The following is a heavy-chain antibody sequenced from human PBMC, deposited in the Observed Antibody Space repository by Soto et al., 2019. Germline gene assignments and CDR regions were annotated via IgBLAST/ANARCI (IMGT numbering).Heavy chain of an antibody. V-gene: IGHV3-21*01. CDR2: ISSFSNYM. Sequence: GGSLRLSCAVSGFTFNSYSMNWVRQAPGKGLEWVSSISSFSNYMYYTDSVKGRFTISRDNSKNTLYLQMNSLRAEDTAVYYCAKDSVDFHYYYYGMDVWGQGTTVTVSS. J-gene: IGHJ6*02. CDR1: GFTFNSYS. CDR3: AKDSVDFHYYYYGMDV. D-gene: IGHD3-3*01.